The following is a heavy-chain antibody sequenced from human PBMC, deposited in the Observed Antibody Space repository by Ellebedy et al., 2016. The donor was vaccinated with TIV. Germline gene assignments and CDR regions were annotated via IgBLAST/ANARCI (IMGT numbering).Heavy chain of an antibody. J-gene: IGHJ2*01. Sequence: GESLKISCAASGFTFSSYSMNWVRQAPGKGLEWVSSISSSSSYIYYADSVKGRFTISRDNSKNTLYLQMNSLRAEDTAVYYCARDVVPAAIEGDWYFDLWGRGTLVTVSS. CDR1: GFTFSSYS. D-gene: IGHD2-2*02. V-gene: IGHV3-21*04. CDR3: ARDVVPAAIEGDWYFDL. CDR2: ISSSSSYI.